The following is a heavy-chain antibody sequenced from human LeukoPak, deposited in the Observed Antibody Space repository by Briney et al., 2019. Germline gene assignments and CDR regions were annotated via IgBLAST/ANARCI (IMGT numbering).Heavy chain of an antibody. Sequence: SETLSLTCAVYGGSFSGYYWSWIRQPPGKGLEWIGSIYYSGSTYYNPSLKSRVTISVDTSKNQFSLKLSSVTAADTAVYYCASCYDILTGYHDHWGQGTLVTVSS. CDR2: IYYSGST. V-gene: IGHV4-34*01. J-gene: IGHJ4*02. CDR1: GGSFSGYY. D-gene: IGHD3-9*01. CDR3: ASCYDILTGYHDH.